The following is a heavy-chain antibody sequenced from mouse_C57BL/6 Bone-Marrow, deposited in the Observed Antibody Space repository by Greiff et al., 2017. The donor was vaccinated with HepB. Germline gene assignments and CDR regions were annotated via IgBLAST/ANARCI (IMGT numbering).Heavy chain of an antibody. CDR1: GYTFTSYW. CDR3: AKSPPTRISGRGFAY. Sequence: QVQLQQSGAELAKPGASVKLSCKASGYTFTSYWMHWVKQRPGQGLEWIGYINPSSGYTKYNQKFKDKATLTADKSSSTAYMQLSSLTYEDSAVYYGAKSPPTRISGRGFAYWGQGTLVTVSA. CDR2: INPSSGYT. V-gene: IGHV1-7*01. J-gene: IGHJ3*01. D-gene: IGHD1-1*01.